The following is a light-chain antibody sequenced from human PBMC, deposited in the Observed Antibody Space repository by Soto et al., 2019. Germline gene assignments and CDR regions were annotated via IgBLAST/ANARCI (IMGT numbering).Light chain of an antibody. CDR1: SSDVGGYNY. J-gene: IGLJ2*01. CDR3: SSYGGISKVV. V-gene: IGLV2-8*01. Sequence: QSVLTQPPSASGSPGQSVTISCTGTSSDVGGYNYVSWYQQHPGKAPKLMIYEVSKRPSGVPDRFYGSKAGNTAPLTVSGLQSEDAADYCCSSYGGISKVVLGGGTKLTVL. CDR2: EVS.